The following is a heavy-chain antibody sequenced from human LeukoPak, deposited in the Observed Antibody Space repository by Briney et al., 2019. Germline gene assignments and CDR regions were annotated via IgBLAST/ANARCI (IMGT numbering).Heavy chain of an antibody. Sequence: PSETLSLTCTVSGGSISSYYWSWIRQPPGKGLEWIGYIYYSGSTNYNPSLKSRVTISVDASKNQFSLKLSSVTAADTAVYYCARTTEAHSWRTRYYDYYMDVWGKGTTVTVSS. CDR3: ARTTEAHSWRTRYYDYYMDV. V-gene: IGHV4-59*01. D-gene: IGHD6-13*01. CDR2: IYYSGST. CDR1: GGSISSYY. J-gene: IGHJ6*03.